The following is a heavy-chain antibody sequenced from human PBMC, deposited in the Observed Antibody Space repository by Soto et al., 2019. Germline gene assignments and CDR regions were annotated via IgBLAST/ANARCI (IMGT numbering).Heavy chain of an antibody. Sequence: SVKVSCKASGGTFSSYAISWVRQAPGQGLEWMGGIIPIFGTANYAQKFQGRVTITAKESTSTAYMELSSLRSEDTAVYYCARLRELMRAHQDYYYYDVMDVWGQGTTVTVSS. V-gene: IGHV1-69*13. D-gene: IGHD1-26*01. CDR3: ARLRELMRAHQDYYYYDVMDV. CDR2: IIPIFGTA. J-gene: IGHJ6*02. CDR1: GGTFSSYA.